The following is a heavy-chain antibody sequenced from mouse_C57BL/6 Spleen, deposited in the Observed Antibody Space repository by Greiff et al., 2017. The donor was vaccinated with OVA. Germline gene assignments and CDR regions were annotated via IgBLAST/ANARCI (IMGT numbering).Heavy chain of an antibody. CDR1: GFNIKDDY. J-gene: IGHJ3*01. V-gene: IGHV14-4*01. CDR3: TTSDFFAY. CDR2: IDPENGDT. Sequence: VQLQQSGAELVRPGASVKLSCTASGFNIKDDYMHWVKQRPEQGLEWIGWIDPENGDTEYASKFQGKATITADTSSNTAYLQLSSLTSEDTAVYYCTTSDFFAYWGQGTLVTVSA.